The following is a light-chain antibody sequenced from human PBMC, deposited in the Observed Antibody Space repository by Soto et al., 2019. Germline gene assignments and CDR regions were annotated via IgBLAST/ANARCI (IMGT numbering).Light chain of an antibody. J-gene: IGKJ1*01. V-gene: IGKV1-39*01. CDR3: QQTYSPPWT. CDR2: AAA. Sequence: DIQMTHSPSSLSASVGDRVTITCRASQNIRSYVNWYQQKAGKAPNLLIYAAASLQSGVPSRFRGFGAGTDFTLTITSLQAEDFATYYCQQTYSPPWTLGQGTKVDIK. CDR1: QNIRSY.